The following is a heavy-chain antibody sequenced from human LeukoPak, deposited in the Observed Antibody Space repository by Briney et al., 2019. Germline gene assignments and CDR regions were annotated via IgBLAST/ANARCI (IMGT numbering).Heavy chain of an antibody. D-gene: IGHD6-19*01. CDR2: ISSSSSTI. V-gene: IGHV3-48*01. Sequence: GGSLRLSCAASGFTFSSYSMNWVRQAPGKGLEWISYISSSSSTIYYADSVKGRFTISRDNAKNSLYLQMNSLRAEDTAVYYCARDHRAIAVAGTGIYYYYGMDVWGQGTTVTVSS. CDR3: ARDHRAIAVAGTGIYYYYGMDV. J-gene: IGHJ6*02. CDR1: GFTFSSYS.